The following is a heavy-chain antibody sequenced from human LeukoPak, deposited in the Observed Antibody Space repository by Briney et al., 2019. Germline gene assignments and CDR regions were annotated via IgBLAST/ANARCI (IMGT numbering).Heavy chain of an antibody. V-gene: IGHV3-21*01. D-gene: IGHD2-15*01. CDR1: GFTFISYS. Sequence: GGSLRLSCAASGFTFISYSMNWVRQAPGKGLEWVSSISSSGSYIYYADSVKSRFTISRDNAKNSLYLQMNSLRAEDTAVYYCARDCSGGSCFSDYWGQGTLVTVSS. CDR2: ISSSGSYI. J-gene: IGHJ4*02. CDR3: ARDCSGGSCFSDY.